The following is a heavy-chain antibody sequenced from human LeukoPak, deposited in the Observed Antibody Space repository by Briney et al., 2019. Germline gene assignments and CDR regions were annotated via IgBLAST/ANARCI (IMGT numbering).Heavy chain of an antibody. CDR3: TREKSVVVPSSYYYFDV. CDR2: IYSDGST. D-gene: IGHD3-22*01. Sequence: GGSLRLSCAASGLAVSDNYMSWVRQAPGKGLEWVSLIYSDGSTYYADSVKGRFTISRDNSKNTLYLQMDSLRVEDTAMYFCTREKSVVVPSSYYYFDVWGRGTLVTVAS. V-gene: IGHV3-53*01. CDR1: GLAVSDNY. J-gene: IGHJ2*01.